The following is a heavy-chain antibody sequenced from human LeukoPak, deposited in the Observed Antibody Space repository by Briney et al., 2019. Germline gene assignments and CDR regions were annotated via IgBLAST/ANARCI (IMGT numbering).Heavy chain of an antibody. CDR1: AYSISSGYL. V-gene: IGHV4-38-2*02. D-gene: IGHD6-19*01. J-gene: IGHJ4*02. CDR2: IYHSGST. CDR3: AREEIAVAGPIEY. Sequence: SETLSLTCTVSAYSISSGYLWGWIRQPPGKGLEWIGNIYHSGSTYYNSSLKSRVTISVDTSKNQFSLKLRSVTAADTAVYYCAREEIAVAGPIEYWGQGILVTVSS.